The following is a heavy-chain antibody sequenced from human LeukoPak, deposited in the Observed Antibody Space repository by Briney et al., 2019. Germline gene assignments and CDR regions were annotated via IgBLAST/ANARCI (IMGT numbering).Heavy chain of an antibody. Sequence: GESLKISCKGSGYSFTSYWIGWVRQMPGKGLEWMGIIYPGDPDTRYSPSFQGQVTISADKSISTAYLQWSSLKASDTAMYYCARQRRSDYGARGAFDIWGQGTMVTVSS. CDR2: IYPGDPDT. D-gene: IGHD4-17*01. CDR3: ARQRRSDYGARGAFDI. CDR1: GYSFTSYW. V-gene: IGHV5-51*01. J-gene: IGHJ3*02.